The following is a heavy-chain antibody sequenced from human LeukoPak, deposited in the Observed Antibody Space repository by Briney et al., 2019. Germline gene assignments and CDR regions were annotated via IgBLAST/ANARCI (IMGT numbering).Heavy chain of an antibody. J-gene: IGHJ3*02. Sequence: SETLSLTCAVSGYSISSDYYWGWIQPPSGKGVEWIGIIYQSVSTYYKPSLKSRVTISVDTSKNQFSLKLSSVTAADTAVYYCARNKSTVTTSRHDAFDIWGQGTMVTVSS. CDR2: IYQSVST. V-gene: IGHV4-38-2*01. CDR1: GYSISSDYY. D-gene: IGHD4-17*01. CDR3: ARNKSTVTTSRHDAFDI.